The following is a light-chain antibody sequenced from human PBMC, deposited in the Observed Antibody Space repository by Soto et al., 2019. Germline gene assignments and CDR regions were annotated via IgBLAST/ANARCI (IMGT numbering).Light chain of an antibody. CDR1: QDIRNY. CDR2: VAS. CDR3: QQYNSYL. J-gene: IGKJ3*01. V-gene: IGKV1-27*01. Sequence: DIQMTQSPSSLSASVGDRVTITCRASQDIRNYLAWYQQKPGKVPELLISVASSLQSGVPSRFSGSGSGTDFTLTISSLQPDDFATYYCQQYNSYLFGPGTKLDIK.